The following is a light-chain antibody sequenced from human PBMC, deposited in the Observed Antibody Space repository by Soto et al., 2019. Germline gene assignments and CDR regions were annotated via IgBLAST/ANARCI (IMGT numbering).Light chain of an antibody. CDR1: SSNIGNNY. CDR3: QSYDSSLSGYV. V-gene: IGLV1-51*01. CDR2: DNN. Sequence: QSVLTQPPSVSAAPGQTVTISCSGSSSNIGNNYVSWYQQLPGTAPKLLIYDNNKRPSGIPDRFSGSKSGTSATLGITGLQAEDEADYYCQSYDSSLSGYVFGTGTKVTVL. J-gene: IGLJ1*01.